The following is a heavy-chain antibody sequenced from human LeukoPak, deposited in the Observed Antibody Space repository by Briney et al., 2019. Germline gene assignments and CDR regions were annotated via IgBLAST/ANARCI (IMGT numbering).Heavy chain of an antibody. CDR2: INPHTGGT. CDR1: GYTFTCYY. CDR3: ARPYCSGGSCHDYFDY. J-gene: IGHJ4*02. D-gene: IGHD2-15*01. Sequence: GASVKVSCKASGYTFTCYYMHWVRQAPGQGLEWMGWINPHTGGTNYAQEFQGRVTMTRDTSISTAYMELSGLTSDDTAVYYCARPYCSGGSCHDYFDYWGQGTLVTVSS. V-gene: IGHV1-2*02.